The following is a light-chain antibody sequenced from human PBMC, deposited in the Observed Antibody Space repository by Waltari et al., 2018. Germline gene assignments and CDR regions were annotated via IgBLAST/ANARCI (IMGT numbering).Light chain of an antibody. V-gene: IGLV3-1*01. CDR3: QAWYSGVV. CDR2: QDS. J-gene: IGLJ3*02. Sequence: SYELTQPPSVSVSPGQTASITCSGVKLGDKYVCWSQQRPGHSPEGVIYQDSLRPSGIPERFSGSNSGNTATLTISGTQPVDDADYYCQAWYSGVVFGGGTKLTVL. CDR1: KLGDKY.